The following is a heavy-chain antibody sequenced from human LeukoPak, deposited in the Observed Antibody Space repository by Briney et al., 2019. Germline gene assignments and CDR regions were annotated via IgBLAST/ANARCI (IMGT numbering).Heavy chain of an antibody. CDR2: INHSGST. Sequence: SETQSLTCAVYGGSFSGYYWSWIRQPPGKGLEWIGEINHSGSTNYNPSLKSRVTTSVDTSKNQFSLKLSSVTAADTAVYYCARGVGLGYYYYGMDVWGQGTTVTVSS. J-gene: IGHJ6*02. CDR3: ARGVGLGYYYYGMDV. V-gene: IGHV4-34*01. CDR1: GGSFSGYY. D-gene: IGHD3-16*01.